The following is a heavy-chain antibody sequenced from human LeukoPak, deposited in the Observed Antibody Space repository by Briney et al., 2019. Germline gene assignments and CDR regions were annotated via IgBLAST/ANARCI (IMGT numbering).Heavy chain of an antibody. CDR3: ARDYGGSSGWFDP. D-gene: IGHD4-23*01. J-gene: IGHJ5*02. V-gene: IGHV1-8*01. Sequence: ASVKVSCKASGYTFTSYDINWVRQATGQGLGWMGWMSPNSDNTGYAQKFQGRVTFTRDTSISTAYMELRGLTSEDTAVYYCARDYGGSSGWFDPWGQGTLVTVSS. CDR2: MSPNSDNT. CDR1: GYTFTSYD.